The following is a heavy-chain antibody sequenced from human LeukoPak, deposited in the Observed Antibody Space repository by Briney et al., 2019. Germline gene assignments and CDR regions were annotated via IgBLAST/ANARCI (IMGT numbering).Heavy chain of an antibody. D-gene: IGHD2-15*01. V-gene: IGHV3-21*01. Sequence: PGGSLRLSCAASGFTFSTYNMNWVRQAPGKGLEWVSSVTSDSRYMYYADSVKGRFTISRDNAKNSLYLQMNSLRAEDTAVYYCARDREGYCSGGTCTNFDYWGQGTLVTVSS. CDR3: ARDREGYCSGGTCTNFDY. CDR1: GFTFSTYN. CDR2: VTSDSRYM. J-gene: IGHJ4*02.